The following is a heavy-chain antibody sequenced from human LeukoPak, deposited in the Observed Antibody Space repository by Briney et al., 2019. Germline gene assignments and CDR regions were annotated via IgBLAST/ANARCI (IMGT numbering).Heavy chain of an antibody. CDR2: INHSGST. CDR1: GGSFSGYY. CDR3: ARGRRYSYGYRYYFDY. J-gene: IGHJ4*02. V-gene: IGHV4-34*01. Sequence: SETLSLTCAVYGGSFSGYYCSWIRQPPGKGLEWIGEINHSGSTNYNPSRKSRVTISVDTSKNPFSLKLSSVTAADTAVYYCARGRRYSYGYRYYFDYWGQGTLVTVSS. D-gene: IGHD5-18*01.